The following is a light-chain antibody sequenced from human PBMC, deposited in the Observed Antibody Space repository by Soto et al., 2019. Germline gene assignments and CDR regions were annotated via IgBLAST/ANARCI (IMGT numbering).Light chain of an antibody. Sequence: IQMTQSPSSLSASVGDRVTITCQATQDIRKYLNWYQQKPGKAPKLLFYDASSLETGVQSRFSGSGSGTDFTLTISSLQPEDFATYYCQQYDNLPLIFGQGTRLDIK. CDR3: QQYDNLPLI. J-gene: IGKJ5*01. CDR2: DAS. CDR1: QDIRKY. V-gene: IGKV1-33*01.